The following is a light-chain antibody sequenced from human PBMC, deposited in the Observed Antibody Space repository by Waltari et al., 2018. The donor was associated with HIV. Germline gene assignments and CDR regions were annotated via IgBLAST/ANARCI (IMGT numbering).Light chain of an antibody. CDR1: QRRSKD. J-gene: IGKJ2*01. V-gene: IGKV1-6*01. Sequence: AIKMTQSPSSLSASVGDRVIITYRASQRRSKDLVWYQQKPGKAPKVLFYAASTLQSGFPARFSGSGSGTDVTLTISSLQPEDLAIYYCLQDYNAPPTVGQGTKLEMK. CDR2: AAS. CDR3: LQDYNAPPT.